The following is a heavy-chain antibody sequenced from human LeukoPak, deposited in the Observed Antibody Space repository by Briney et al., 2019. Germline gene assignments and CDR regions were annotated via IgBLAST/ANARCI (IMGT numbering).Heavy chain of an antibody. CDR3: AKDCSGGSSPECYFDY. CDR2: ISGSGGST. V-gene: IGHV3-23*01. D-gene: IGHD2-15*01. CDR1: GFTFSSYA. Sequence: GGSLRLSCAASGFTFSSYAMSWVRQAPGKGLEWVSAISGSGGSTYYADSVKGRFTISRDNSKNTLYLQMNSLRAEDTAVYYCAKDCSGGSSPECYFDYWGQGTLVTVSS. J-gene: IGHJ4*02.